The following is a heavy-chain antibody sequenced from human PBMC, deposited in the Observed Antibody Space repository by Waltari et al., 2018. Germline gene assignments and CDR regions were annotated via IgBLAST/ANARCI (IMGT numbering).Heavy chain of an antibody. V-gene: IGHV1-2*06. D-gene: IGHD3-22*01. CDR1: GYTFPGYA. CDR3: LRDSSGSHFDY. J-gene: IGHJ4*02. Sequence: LVQSGAEVKKPGASVKVSCKASGYTFPGYAILWVRQAPGQGLEWMGRIKPKNGDTHYAQNVQGRVALTTDTTTNTAFMELQRLRADGTAVYYCLRDSSGSHFDYWGQGTLVTVSS. CDR2: IKPKNGDT.